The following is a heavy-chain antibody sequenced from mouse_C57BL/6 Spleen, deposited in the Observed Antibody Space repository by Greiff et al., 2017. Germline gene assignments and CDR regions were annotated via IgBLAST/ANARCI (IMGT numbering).Heavy chain of an antibody. Sequence: EVQLQQSGPELVKPGASVKISCKASGYTFTDYYMNWVKQSHGKSLEWIGDINPNNGGTSYNQKFKGKATLTVDKSSSTAYMELRSLTSEDSAVYNCARWGFITTVVAIDYRGQKSAVTVAS. D-gene: IGHD1-1*01. CDR2: INPNNGGT. CDR3: ARWGFITTVVAIDY. CDR1: GYTFTDYY. J-gene: IGHJ4*01. V-gene: IGHV1-26*01.